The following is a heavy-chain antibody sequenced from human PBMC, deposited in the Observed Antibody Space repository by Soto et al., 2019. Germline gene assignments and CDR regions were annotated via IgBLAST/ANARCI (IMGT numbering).Heavy chain of an antibody. V-gene: IGHV4-59*01. CDR1: GGSISRSG. Sequence: PSETLSLRWSVSGGSISRSGWSWIRHPPGKGFEWLAYIYDDWRANNNTYLKRRGNISLDMSKNQCSMKLTSVTAGDKAVYYCARVKYCSGGSCRKNWFDPWGQGTLVTVSS. CDR2: IYDDWRA. D-gene: IGHD2-15*01. CDR3: ARVKYCSGGSCRKNWFDP. J-gene: IGHJ5*02.